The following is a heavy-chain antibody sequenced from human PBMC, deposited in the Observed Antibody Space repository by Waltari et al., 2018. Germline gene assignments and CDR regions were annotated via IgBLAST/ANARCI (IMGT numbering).Heavy chain of an antibody. Sequence: EVQLVESGGGLVKPGGSLRLSCAASGFTFSSYSMNWVRQAPGKGLEWVSSISSSSSYISNPDSGKGRFTISRDNAKNSLYLQMNSLRAEDTAVYYCARGTYKVLGYCSSTSCPAGYMDVWGKGTTVTVSS. CDR2: ISSSSSYI. CDR1: GFTFSSYS. CDR3: ARGTYKVLGYCSSTSCPAGYMDV. D-gene: IGHD2-2*01. J-gene: IGHJ6*03. V-gene: IGHV3-21*01.